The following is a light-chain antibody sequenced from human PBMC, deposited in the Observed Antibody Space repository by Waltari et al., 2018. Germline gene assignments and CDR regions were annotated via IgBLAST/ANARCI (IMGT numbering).Light chain of an antibody. J-gene: IGKJ2*01. CDR2: GAA. V-gene: IGKV1-NL1*01. CDR3: QQYYFTPYT. CDR1: QAISNT. Sequence: IQMTRSPSSLPASEGTRVTITCRSIQAISNTLAWYQQKQGKAPKLLLYGAARLESGVPPRFSGSGSGTDYTLTISSLQPDDFATYYCQQYYFTPYTFGQGTKLDIK.